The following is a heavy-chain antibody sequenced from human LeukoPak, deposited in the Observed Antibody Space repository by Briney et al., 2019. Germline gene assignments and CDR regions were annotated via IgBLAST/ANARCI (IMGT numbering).Heavy chain of an antibody. Sequence: PGESLRLSCAASGFTFSSYAMSWVRQAPGKGLGWVSAISGSGISTYYADSVKGRFTTSRDNSKSTLYLQIRSLRVEDTAVYYCAKRPSESSGYKYFQDWGEGTVVTVSS. V-gene: IGHV3-23*01. J-gene: IGHJ1*01. CDR3: AKRPSESSGYKYFQD. D-gene: IGHD3-22*01. CDR1: GFTFSSYA. CDR2: ISGSGIST.